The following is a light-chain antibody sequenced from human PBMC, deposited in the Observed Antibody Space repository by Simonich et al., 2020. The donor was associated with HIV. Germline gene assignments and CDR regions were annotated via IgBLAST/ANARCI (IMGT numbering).Light chain of an antibody. Sequence: DIQMTQSPSTLSASVGDRVTITCRASESISSWLAWYQQKSGKAPKLLIYDVSNLETGVPSRFSGSGSGTEFTFTISSLQPEDIATYYCQQYDNLPSITFGQGTRLEFK. CDR1: ESISSW. J-gene: IGKJ5*01. CDR2: DVS. V-gene: IGKV1-33*01. CDR3: QQYDNLPSIT.